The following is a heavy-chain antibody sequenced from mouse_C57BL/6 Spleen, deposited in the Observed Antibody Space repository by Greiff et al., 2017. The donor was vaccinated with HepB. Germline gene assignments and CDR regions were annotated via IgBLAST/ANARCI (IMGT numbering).Heavy chain of an antibody. CDR3: ARSLITTVVATGYFDV. J-gene: IGHJ1*03. D-gene: IGHD1-1*01. V-gene: IGHV1-7*01. CDR1: GYTFTSYW. Sequence: QVQLKESGAELAKPGASVKLSCKASGYTFTSYWMHWVKQRPGQGLEWIGYINPSSGYTKYNQKFKDKATLTADKSASTAYMQLSSLTYEDSAVYYCARSLITTVVATGYFDVWGTGTTVTVSS. CDR2: INPSSGYT.